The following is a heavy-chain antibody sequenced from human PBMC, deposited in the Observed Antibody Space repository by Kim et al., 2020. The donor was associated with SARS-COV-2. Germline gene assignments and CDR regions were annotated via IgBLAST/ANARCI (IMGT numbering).Heavy chain of an antibody. D-gene: IGHD3-10*01. J-gene: IGHJ4*02. Sequence: DSVKGRFTISRDNAKNSLYLQMNSRRAEDTAVYYCARDPSLYGSGSYYPYWGQGTLVTVSS. CDR3: ARDPSLYGSGSYYPY. V-gene: IGHV3-21*01.